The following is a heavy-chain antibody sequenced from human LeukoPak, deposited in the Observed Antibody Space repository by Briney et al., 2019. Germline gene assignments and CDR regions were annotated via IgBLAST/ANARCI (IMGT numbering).Heavy chain of an antibody. Sequence: GGSLRLSCAASGFTFSDYYMSWIRQAPGKGLEWVSYISSSGSTIYYADSVKGRFTISRDNAKNSLYLQMNSLRAEDTAVYYCARRGDYYDSSGYYSTPSWFDPWGQGTLVTVSS. CDR3: ARRGDYYDSSGYYSTPSWFDP. CDR2: ISSSGSTI. D-gene: IGHD3-22*01. J-gene: IGHJ5*02. CDR1: GFTFSDYY. V-gene: IGHV3-11*01.